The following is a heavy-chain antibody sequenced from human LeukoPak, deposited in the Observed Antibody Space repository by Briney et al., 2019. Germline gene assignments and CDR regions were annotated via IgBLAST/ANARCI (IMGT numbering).Heavy chain of an antibody. CDR3: AKARLRGATLSGYFDY. V-gene: IGHV3-30*18. J-gene: IGHJ4*02. Sequence: GGSLRLSCAASGFTFSSYGMHWVRQAPGKGLEWVAVISYDGSNKYYADSVKGRFTISRDNSKNTLYLQMNSLRAEDTAVYYCAKARLRGATLSGYFDYWGQGTLVTVSS. D-gene: IGHD1-26*01. CDR1: GFTFSSYG. CDR2: ISYDGSNK.